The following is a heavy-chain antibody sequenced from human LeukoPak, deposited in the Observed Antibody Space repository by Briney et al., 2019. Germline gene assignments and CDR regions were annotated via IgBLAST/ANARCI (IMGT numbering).Heavy chain of an antibody. Sequence: GGSLTFSCFGSSFTFSTYAVHQFRQAPGKGLEYVSATNYNGGSTYYTDPVKGRFTASRDNSKNTLSLQMSSLRPEDTAVYYGVNPGHGYHGYNSGNRAYYWGRGTLVTVSS. CDR2: TNYNGGST. CDR1: SFTFSTYA. D-gene: IGHD5-24*01. CDR3: VNPGHGYHGYNSGNRAYY. V-gene: IGHV3-64D*08. J-gene: IGHJ4*02.